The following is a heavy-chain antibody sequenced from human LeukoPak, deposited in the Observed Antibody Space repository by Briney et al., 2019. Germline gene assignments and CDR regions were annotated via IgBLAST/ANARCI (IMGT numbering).Heavy chain of an antibody. CDR2: IRYDGSNK. CDR3: AKGYSDYYYYMDV. Sequence: GRSLRLSCAASGFTFSSYGMHWVRQAPGKGLEWVAFIRYDGSNKYYADSVKGRFTISRDNSKNTLYLQMNSLRAEDTAVYYCAKGYSDYYYYMDVWGKGTTVTVSS. V-gene: IGHV3-30*02. D-gene: IGHD1-1*01. CDR1: GFTFSSYG. J-gene: IGHJ6*03.